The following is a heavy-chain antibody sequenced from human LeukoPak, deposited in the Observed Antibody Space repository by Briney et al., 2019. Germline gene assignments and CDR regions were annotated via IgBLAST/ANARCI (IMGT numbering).Heavy chain of an antibody. V-gene: IGHV4-31*03. CDR3: ARVERNYDFWSGYYKYYFDY. J-gene: IGHJ4*02. Sequence: SETLSLTCTVSGGSISSGGYYWSWIRQHPGKGLEWIGYIYYSGSTYYNPSLKSRVTISVDKSKNQFSLKLSSVTAADTAVYYCARVERNYDFWSGYYKYYFDYWGQGTLVTVSS. CDR1: GGSISSGGYY. CDR2: IYYSGST. D-gene: IGHD3-3*01.